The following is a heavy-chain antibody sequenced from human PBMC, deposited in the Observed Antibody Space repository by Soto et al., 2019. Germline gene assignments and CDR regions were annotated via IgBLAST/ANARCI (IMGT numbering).Heavy chain of an antibody. CDR1: GGSFSGYY. Sequence: SETLSLTCAVYGGSFSGYYWSWIRQPPGKGLEWIGEINHSGSTNYNPSLKSRVTISVDTSKNQFSLKLSSVTAADTAVYYCARARKYQLRNYYGMDVWGQGTTVTVSS. CDR2: INHSGST. J-gene: IGHJ6*02. CDR3: ARARKYQLRNYYGMDV. V-gene: IGHV4-34*01. D-gene: IGHD2-2*01.